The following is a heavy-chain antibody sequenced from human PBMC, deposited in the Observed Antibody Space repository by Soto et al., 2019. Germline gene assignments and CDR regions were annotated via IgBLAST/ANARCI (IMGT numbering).Heavy chain of an antibody. CDR2: INHSGST. CDR1: GGSFSGYY. D-gene: IGHD6-19*01. J-gene: IGHJ4*02. CDR3: ARGKPVAGYFDY. V-gene: IGHV4-34*01. Sequence: SETLSLTCAVYGGSFSGYYWSWIRQPPGKGLEWIGEINHSGSTNYNPSLKSRVTISVDTSKNQFSLKLSSVTAADTAVYYCARGKPVAGYFDYWGQGTLVTVSS.